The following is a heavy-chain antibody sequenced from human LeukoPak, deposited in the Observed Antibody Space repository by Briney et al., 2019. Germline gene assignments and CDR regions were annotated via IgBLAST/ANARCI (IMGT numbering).Heavy chain of an antibody. D-gene: IGHD3-22*01. Sequence: SETLSLTCAVYGGSFSGYYWSWIRQPPGKGLEWIGEINHSGSTNYNPSPKSRVTISVDTSKNQFSLKLSSVTAADTAVYYCARGRKYYYDSSGYYYGYWGQGTLVTVSS. CDR2: INHSGST. J-gene: IGHJ4*02. CDR1: GGSFSGYY. V-gene: IGHV4-34*01. CDR3: ARGRKYYYDSSGYYYGY.